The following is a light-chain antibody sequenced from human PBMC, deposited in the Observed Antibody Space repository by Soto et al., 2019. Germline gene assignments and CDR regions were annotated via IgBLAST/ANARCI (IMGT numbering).Light chain of an antibody. CDR1: QSVSSSY. Sequence: ESVVTQSPGTLSLSPGERATLSCRASQSVSSSYLAWYQQKPGQAPRLLIYGASSRATGIPDRFSGSGSGTDFTLTISRLEPEDFAVYYCQQYGSSPYTFGQGTKLDIK. J-gene: IGKJ2*01. CDR2: GAS. CDR3: QQYGSSPYT. V-gene: IGKV3-20*01.